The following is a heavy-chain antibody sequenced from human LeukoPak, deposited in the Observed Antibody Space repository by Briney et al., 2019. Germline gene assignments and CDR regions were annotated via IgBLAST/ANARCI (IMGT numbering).Heavy chain of an antibody. J-gene: IGHJ4*02. V-gene: IGHV3-7*01. CDR2: IKQDGSER. D-gene: IGHD6-13*01. Sequence: GGSLRLACAAYGFTFSSYWMSWVRQAPGKGLEWVANIKQDGSERYYVDSVKGRFTISRDNAKNSLYLQMNSLRAEDTAVYYCARSRRSSSWYYFDYWGQGTLVTVSS. CDR1: GFTFSSYW. CDR3: ARSRRSSSWYYFDY.